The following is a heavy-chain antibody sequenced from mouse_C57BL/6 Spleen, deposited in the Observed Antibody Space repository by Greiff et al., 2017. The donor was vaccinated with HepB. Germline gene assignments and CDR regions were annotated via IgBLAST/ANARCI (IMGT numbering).Heavy chain of an antibody. Sequence: EVQRVESGGGLVQPGGSMKLSCVASGFTFSNYWMNWVRQSPEKGLEWVAQIRLKSDNYATHYAESVKGRFTISRDDSKSSVYLQMNNLRAEDTGIYYCTGGAHHWYFDVWGTGTTVTVSS. CDR1: GFTFSNYW. J-gene: IGHJ1*03. CDR2: IRLKSDNYAT. V-gene: IGHV6-3*01. CDR3: TGGAHHWYFDV.